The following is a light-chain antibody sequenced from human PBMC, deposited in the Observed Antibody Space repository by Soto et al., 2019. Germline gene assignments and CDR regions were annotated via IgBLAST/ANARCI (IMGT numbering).Light chain of an antibody. CDR3: QQYNNWPPLT. CDR1: QSVSSN. CDR2: GAS. J-gene: IGKJ4*01. Sequence: EIVMTQSPATLSVSPGERATLSCRASQSVSSNLAWYQQKPCQAPRLLLYGASTRATGIPARFSGSGSGTEFTLTISSLQSEDFAVYYCQQYNNWPPLTFGGGTKVEIK. V-gene: IGKV3-15*01.